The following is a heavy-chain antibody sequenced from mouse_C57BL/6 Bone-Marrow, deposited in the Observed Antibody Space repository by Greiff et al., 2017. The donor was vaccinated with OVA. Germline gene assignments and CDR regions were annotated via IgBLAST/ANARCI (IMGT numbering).Heavy chain of an antibody. V-gene: IGHV1-15*01. Sequence: QVQLQQSGAELVRPGASVTLSCKASGYTFTDYEMHWVRQTPVHGLEWIGAIAPETGGTAYNQKFKGKAILTSDKSSSTAYMELRSLTSEDSAVYYGTRGYSNYYAMDYWGQGTTVTVSS. CDR1: GYTFTDYE. CDR3: TRGYSNYYAMDY. CDR2: IAPETGGT. D-gene: IGHD2-5*01. J-gene: IGHJ4*01.